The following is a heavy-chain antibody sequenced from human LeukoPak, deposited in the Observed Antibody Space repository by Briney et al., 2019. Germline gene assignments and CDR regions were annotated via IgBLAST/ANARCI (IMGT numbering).Heavy chain of an antibody. CDR2: IKQDGSEK. CDR3: ARVRIAAAGIGTKPSSYYYYMDV. J-gene: IGHJ6*03. V-gene: IGHV3-7*04. D-gene: IGHD6-13*01. CDR1: GFTFSSYW. Sequence: GGSLRLSCAASGFTFSSYWMSWVRQAPGKGLEWVANIKQDGSEKYYVDSVKGRFTISRDNAKNSLYLQMNSLRAEDTAVYYCARVRIAAAGIGTKPSSYYYYMDVWGKGTTVTVSS.